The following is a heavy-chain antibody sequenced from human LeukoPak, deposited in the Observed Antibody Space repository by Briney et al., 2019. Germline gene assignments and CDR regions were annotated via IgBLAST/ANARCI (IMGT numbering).Heavy chain of an antibody. Sequence: KPSETLSLTCSVSGFFVSSGYYWGWIRQPTGKGLEWIGSIYHRGTTYYNPSLKSRVSMSVDTPNNQFSLKLTSVTAPDTAVYYCAKSPRRVTATISFAFWGQGTLVTASS. CDR1: GFFVSSGYY. CDR2: IYHRGTT. CDR3: AKSPRRVTATISFAF. V-gene: IGHV4-38-2*02. J-gene: IGHJ4*02. D-gene: IGHD2-21*02.